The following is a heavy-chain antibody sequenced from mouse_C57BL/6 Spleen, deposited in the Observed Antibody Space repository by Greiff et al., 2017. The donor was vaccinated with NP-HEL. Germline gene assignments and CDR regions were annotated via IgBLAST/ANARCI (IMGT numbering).Heavy chain of an antibody. CDR1: GYTFTSYW. CDR2: IDPSDSYT. CDR3: AREWLRHFDY. J-gene: IGHJ2*01. D-gene: IGHD2-2*01. V-gene: IGHV1-69*01. Sequence: QVQLKEPGAELVMPGASVKLSCKASGYTFTSYWMHWVKQRPGQGLEWIGEIDPSDSYTNYNQKFKGKSTLTVDKSSSTAYMQLSSLTSEDSAVYYCAREWLRHFDYWGQGTTLTVSS.